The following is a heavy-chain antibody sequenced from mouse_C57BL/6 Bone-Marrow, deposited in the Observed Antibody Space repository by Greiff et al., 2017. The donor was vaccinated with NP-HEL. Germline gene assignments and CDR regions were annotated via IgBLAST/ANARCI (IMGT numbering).Heavy chain of an antibody. V-gene: IGHV1-15*01. CDR2: IDPETGGT. Sequence: QVQLQQSGAELVRPGASVTLSCKASGYTFTDYDMPWVKQTPVHGLEWIGAIDPETGGTAYNQNFKGKAILTADKSSSTADMELRSLTSEDSAVYYCDPNTTVVRDWYFDVWGTGTTVTVSS. D-gene: IGHD1-1*01. CDR3: DPNTTVVRDWYFDV. J-gene: IGHJ1*03. CDR1: GYTFTDYD.